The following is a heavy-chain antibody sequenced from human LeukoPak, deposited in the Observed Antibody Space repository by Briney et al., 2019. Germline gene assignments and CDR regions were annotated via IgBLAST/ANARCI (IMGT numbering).Heavy chain of an antibody. D-gene: IGHD6-6*01. CDR3: AREWASSPSDFDY. V-gene: IGHV1-2*02. J-gene: IGHJ4*02. Sequence: ASVKVSCKASGDTFTRYIMHWVREAPGQGLEWMGWIKTNSGGTKYAQKFQGRVTMTRDTSISTAYMELTRLRSDDTAVYYCAREWASSPSDFDYRLQGTLVTVSS. CDR1: GDTFTRYI. CDR2: IKTNSGGT.